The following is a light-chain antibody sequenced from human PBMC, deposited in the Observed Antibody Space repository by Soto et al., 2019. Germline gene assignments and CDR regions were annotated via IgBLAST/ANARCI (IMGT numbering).Light chain of an antibody. CDR2: DAS. CDR3: QQRSSWYT. V-gene: IGKV3-11*01. Sequence: EIVLTQSPATLSLSPGERATLSCRASQSVSSYLAWHQQKPGQAPSLLIYDASTRATGIPARFSGSGSGTYFTLTISSLEPEDFAVYYCQQRSSWYTFGQGTKLEIK. J-gene: IGKJ2*01. CDR1: QSVSSY.